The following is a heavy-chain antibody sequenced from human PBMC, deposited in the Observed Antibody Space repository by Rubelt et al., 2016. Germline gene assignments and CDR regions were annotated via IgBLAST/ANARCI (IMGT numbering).Heavy chain of an antibody. CDR2: INSDGSST. CDR1: GFTFSTYW. CDR3: ARGLVYYHDSSSLDC. Sequence: EVQLVESGGGLVQSGGSLRLSCAASGFTFSTYWMHWVRQAPGEGLVWVSRINSDGSSTNYADSVNGRFTICRENAKNCVYSQIESVRAEGTAVYYCARGLVYYHDSSSLDCWGQGILVTVCS. V-gene: IGHV3-74*01. D-gene: IGHD3-22*01. J-gene: IGHJ4*02.